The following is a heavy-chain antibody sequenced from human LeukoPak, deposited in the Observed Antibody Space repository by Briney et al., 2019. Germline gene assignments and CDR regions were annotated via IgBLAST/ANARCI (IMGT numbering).Heavy chain of an antibody. CDR2: INPNSGGT. V-gene: IGHV1-2*02. CDR1: AYTFTGYY. J-gene: IGHJ3*02. Sequence: ASVKLSCKASAYTFTGYYMHWVRQAPGQGLEWMGWINPNSGGTKYAQNFQGRVTMTRDTSISTAYMELTRLTSDDTAVYYCARDSGSYFHDAFDIWGQGTMVTVSS. CDR3: ARDSGSYFHDAFDI. D-gene: IGHD1-26*01.